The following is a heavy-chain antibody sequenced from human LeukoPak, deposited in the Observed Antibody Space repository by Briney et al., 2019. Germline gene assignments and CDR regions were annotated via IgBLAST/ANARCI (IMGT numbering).Heavy chain of an antibody. Sequence: SETLSLTCTVSGDSISSSSYFWAWVRQPPGKGLEWIASISYIGSTYYNPSLKSQVTISVDTSKNQFSLRLSSVTAADTALYYCVRLVGASGAFDIWGHGPTVTVSS. V-gene: IGHV4-39*07. CDR3: VRLVGASGAFDI. J-gene: IGHJ3*02. D-gene: IGHD1-26*01. CDR2: ISYIGST. CDR1: GDSISSSSYF.